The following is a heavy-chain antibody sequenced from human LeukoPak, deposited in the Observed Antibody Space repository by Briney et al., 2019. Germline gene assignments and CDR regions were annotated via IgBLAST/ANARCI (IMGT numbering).Heavy chain of an antibody. D-gene: IGHD6-19*01. V-gene: IGHV3-43*02. CDR3: AKRGYGWCYFDS. CDR1: GFTFHDYA. CDR2: ISGDGDAA. Sequence: GGSLRLSCAASGFTFHDYAMHWVRQPPGGGLEWVSLISGDGDAAYYVDSVGGRFTISRDNSKNSLYLQMNSLRTEDTALYFCAKRGYGWCYFDSWGHGTLVTVSS. J-gene: IGHJ4*01.